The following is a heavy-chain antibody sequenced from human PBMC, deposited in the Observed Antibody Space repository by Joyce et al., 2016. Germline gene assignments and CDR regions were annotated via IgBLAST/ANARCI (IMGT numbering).Heavy chain of an antibody. J-gene: IGHJ4*02. V-gene: IGHV1-69*01. CDR1: GGNFRSYA. CDR3: ARDQVRGSIDSAFEY. D-gene: IGHD3-10*01. Sequence: QVHLVQSGAEVTRPGSSVKLSCKTSGGNFRSYALNWVRQAPGQGLEWMGGILPLFGAPSDEQKFQGRITLTADDSTTTVYMQLGSLTSADTAVYYCARDQVRGSIDSAFEYWGQGALVTVSS. CDR2: ILPLFGAP.